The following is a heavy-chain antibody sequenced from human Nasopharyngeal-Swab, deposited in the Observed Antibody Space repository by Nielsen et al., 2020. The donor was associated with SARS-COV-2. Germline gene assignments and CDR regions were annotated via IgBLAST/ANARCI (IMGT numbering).Heavy chain of an antibody. D-gene: IGHD2-2*01. CDR3: ARLIVVVPAAPNSYMDV. CDR1: GYTFTSYD. J-gene: IGHJ6*03. CDR2: MNPNSGNT. Sequence: ASVKVSCKASGYTFTSYDINWVRQATGQGLEWMGWMNPNSGNTGYAQKFQGRVTMTRNTSMSTAYMELSSLRSEDTAVYYCARLIVVVPAAPNSYMDVWGKGTTVTVSS. V-gene: IGHV1-8*01.